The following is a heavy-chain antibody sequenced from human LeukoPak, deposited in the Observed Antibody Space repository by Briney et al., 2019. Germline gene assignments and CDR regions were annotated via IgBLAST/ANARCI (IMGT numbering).Heavy chain of an antibody. CDR3: ARGFKGWLIYCGGDCYSAFDY. V-gene: IGHV1-8*03. CDR1: GYTFTSYD. Sequence: ASVKVSCKASGYTFTSYDINWVRQATGQGLEWMGWMNPNSGNTGYAQKFQGRVTITRNTSISTAYMELSSLRSEDTAVYYCARGFKGWLIYCGGDCYSAFDYWGQGTLVTVSS. D-gene: IGHD2-21*01. CDR2: MNPNSGNT. J-gene: IGHJ4*02.